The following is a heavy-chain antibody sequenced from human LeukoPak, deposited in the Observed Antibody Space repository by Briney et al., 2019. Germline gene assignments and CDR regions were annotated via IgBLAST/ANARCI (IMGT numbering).Heavy chain of an antibody. CDR1: GGSISSGDYY. D-gene: IGHD3-22*01. CDR3: ARAYYDSSGYYPADY. Sequence: PSETLSLTCTVSGGSISSGDYYWSWIRQPPGKGLEWIGYIYYSGSTYYNPSLKSRVTISVDTSKNQFSLKLSSVTAADTAVYYCARAYYDSSGYYPADYWGQGTLVTVSS. V-gene: IGHV4-30-4*01. CDR2: IYYSGST. J-gene: IGHJ4*02.